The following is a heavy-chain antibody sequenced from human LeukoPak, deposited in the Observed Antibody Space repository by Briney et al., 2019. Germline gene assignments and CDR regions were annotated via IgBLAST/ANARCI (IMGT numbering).Heavy chain of an antibody. CDR3: AKDGPNSWFGEAT. D-gene: IGHD3-10*01. CDR2: ISYDGSIK. Sequence: RRSLRLSCAASGVTFSSYGIHWVRHAPRKGLERIALISYDGSIKYYADSVKGRFTISRDNSKNTLYLQMNSLRAEDTAVYYCAKDGPNSWFGEATWGQGTLVTVSS. CDR1: GVTFSSYG. V-gene: IGHV3-30*18. J-gene: IGHJ5*02.